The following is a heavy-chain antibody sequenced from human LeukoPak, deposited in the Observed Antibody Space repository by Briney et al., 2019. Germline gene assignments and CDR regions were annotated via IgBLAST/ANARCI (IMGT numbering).Heavy chain of an antibody. J-gene: IGHJ1*01. D-gene: IGHD3-3*02. Sequence: GGSLRPSCAASGFTLSNYAMSWVRQAPGKGLEWVSGVSGSGGVTYHAESVKGRFTISRDNSKNTLHLQMNSLRAEDTAVYYCATFLAIVTARDSLYFQHWGQGTLVTVSS. CDR2: VSGSGGVT. CDR3: ATFLAIVTARDSLYFQH. CDR1: GFTLSNYA. V-gene: IGHV3-23*01.